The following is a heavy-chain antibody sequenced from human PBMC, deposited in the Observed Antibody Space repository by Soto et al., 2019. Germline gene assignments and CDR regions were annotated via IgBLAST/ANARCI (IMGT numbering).Heavy chain of an antibody. CDR3: ARPKISHTPYYFDF. CDR1: GYTFSNYA. J-gene: IGHJ4*02. Sequence: QVHLVQSGPEVKKPGASVTLSCKASGYTFSNYAVHWVRQAPGQRLEWVAWINAGTGSTAYSPAFQDRATVTKDTSAETAYLHLSSPTSEDTAVYFCARPKISHTPYYFDFWGQGTLVTGSS. CDR2: INAGTGST. V-gene: IGHV1-3*01.